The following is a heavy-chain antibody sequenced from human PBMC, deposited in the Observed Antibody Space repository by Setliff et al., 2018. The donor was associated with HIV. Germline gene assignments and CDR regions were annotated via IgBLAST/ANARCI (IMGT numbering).Heavy chain of an antibody. V-gene: IGHV3-30*04. CDR1: GFTFNSYA. CDR3: ARGGFGVVIIERLGVDY. CDR2: ISYDGNNK. Sequence: LRLSCAASGFTFNSYAMHWVRQAPGKGLQWVSVISYDGNNKKYADSVKGRFTISRDNSKNTLYLQMNSLRAEDTAVYYCARGGFGVVIIERLGVDYWGQGTKVTSPQ. J-gene: IGHJ4*02. D-gene: IGHD3-3*01.